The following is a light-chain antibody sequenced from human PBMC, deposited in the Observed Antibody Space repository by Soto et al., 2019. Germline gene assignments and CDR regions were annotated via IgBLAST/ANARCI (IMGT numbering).Light chain of an antibody. V-gene: IGKV1-27*01. CDR1: QDIRNF. Sequence: DIQMTQSPPSLSASVGDRVTITCRASQDIRNFVAWYQQKPGKAPKLLIYAASTLQSGVPSRFSGSGSGTDFTLTINSLQPEDVATYSCQKYSSVPVFGPGTKVEI. J-gene: IGKJ3*01. CDR3: QKYSSVPV. CDR2: AAS.